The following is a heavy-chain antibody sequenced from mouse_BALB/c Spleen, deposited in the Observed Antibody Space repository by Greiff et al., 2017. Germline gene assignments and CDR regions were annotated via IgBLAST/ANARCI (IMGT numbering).Heavy chain of an antibody. CDR3: ARGGLRTGDYFDY. Sequence: VQLVESGPELVRPGVSVKISCKGSSYTFTDYAMHWVKQSHAKSLEWIGVISTYYGNTNYNQKFKGKATMTVDKSSSTAYMELARLTSEDSAVYYCARGGLRTGDYFDYWGQGTTLTVSS. CDR2: ISTYYGNT. D-gene: IGHD4-1*01. CDR1: SYTFTDYA. V-gene: IGHV1-67*01. J-gene: IGHJ2*01.